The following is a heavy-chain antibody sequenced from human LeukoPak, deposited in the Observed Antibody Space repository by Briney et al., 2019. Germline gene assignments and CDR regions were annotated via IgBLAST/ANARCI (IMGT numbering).Heavy chain of an antibody. Sequence: AETLSLTCAVYGGSFSGYYWSWIRQPPGKGLEWIGEINHSGSTNYNPSLKSRVTISVDTSKSQFSLKLSSVTAADTAVYYCARPWSGYYYGSGSYYYWGQGTLVTVSS. CDR3: ARPWSGYYYGSGSYYY. CDR1: GGSFSGYY. D-gene: IGHD3-10*01. CDR2: INHSGST. V-gene: IGHV4-34*01. J-gene: IGHJ4*02.